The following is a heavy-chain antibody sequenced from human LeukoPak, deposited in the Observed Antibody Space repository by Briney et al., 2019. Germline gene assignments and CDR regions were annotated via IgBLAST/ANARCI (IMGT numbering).Heavy chain of an antibody. CDR2: ISAYNGNT. D-gene: IGHD6-13*01. J-gene: IGHJ6*03. V-gene: IGHV1-18*01. CDR1: GYTFTSYG. CDR3: ARDFGSWYYYYYMDV. Sequence: GASVKVSCKASGYTFTSYGISWVRQAPGQGLEWMGWISAYNGNTNYAQKLQGRVTMTTDTSTSTAYMELRSLRSDDTAVYYCARDFGSWYYYYYMDVWGKGTTVTVSS.